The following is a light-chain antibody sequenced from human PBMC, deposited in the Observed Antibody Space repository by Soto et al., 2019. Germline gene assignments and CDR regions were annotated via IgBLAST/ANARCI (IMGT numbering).Light chain of an antibody. Sequence: LLTQSPATLSLSPGERVTLSCRASQSISSYLAWYQQKPGQASRLLIYDASNRATGIPARFSGSGSGTDFTLTISSLEPEDFALYYCQQYGSSPRTLTFGGGTKVDIK. CDR3: QQYGSSPRTLT. V-gene: IGKV3-11*01. CDR1: QSISSY. CDR2: DAS. J-gene: IGKJ4*01.